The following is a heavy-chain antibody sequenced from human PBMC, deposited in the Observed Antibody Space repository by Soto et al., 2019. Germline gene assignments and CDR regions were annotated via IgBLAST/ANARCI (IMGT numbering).Heavy chain of an antibody. J-gene: IGHJ6*02. D-gene: IGHD2-15*01. V-gene: IGHV1-2*02. CDR2: VSPKTGET. CDR1: GYPFTGYY. Sequence: QVQLVQSGSEVKKPGASVTVSCKASGYPFTGYYIHWVRQAPGQGPEWMGWVSPKTGETNYVQKFQGRVTMTPETSTSTAYFELTRLRSDDTAVYYCARRPMWRQVAQDYGMDVWGHGTTVTVS. CDR3: ARRPMWRQVAQDYGMDV.